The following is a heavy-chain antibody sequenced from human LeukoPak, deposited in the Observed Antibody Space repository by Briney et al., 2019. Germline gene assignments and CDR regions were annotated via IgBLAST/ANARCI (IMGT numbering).Heavy chain of an antibody. CDR3: ATFKAAAGLFDY. V-gene: IGHV4-59*01. Sequence: SETLSLTCTVSGGSISSYYWSWIRQPPGKGLEWIGYIYYSGSTDYNPSLKSRVTISVDTSKNQFSLKLSSVTAADTAVYYCATFKAAAGLFDYWGQGTLVTVSS. D-gene: IGHD6-13*01. CDR1: GGSISSYY. J-gene: IGHJ4*02. CDR2: IYYSGST.